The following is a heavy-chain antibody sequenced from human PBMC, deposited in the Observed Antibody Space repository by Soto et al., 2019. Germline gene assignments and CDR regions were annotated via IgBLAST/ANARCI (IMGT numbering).Heavy chain of an antibody. CDR2: ISGSGGST. CDR1: GFTFSSYA. Sequence: EVQLLESGGGLVQPGGSLRLSCAASGFTFSSYAMSWVRQAPGKGLEWVSAISGSGGSTYYADSVKGRFTISRDNSKNTLYLQMNSLRAEDTAVYYCAKGGRITIFGVVTSFDYWGQGTLVTVSS. CDR3: AKGGRITIFGVVTSFDY. J-gene: IGHJ4*02. D-gene: IGHD3-3*01. V-gene: IGHV3-23*01.